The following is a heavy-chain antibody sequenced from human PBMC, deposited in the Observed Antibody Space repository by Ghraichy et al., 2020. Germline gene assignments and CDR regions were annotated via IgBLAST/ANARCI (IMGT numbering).Heavy chain of an antibody. CDR3: ARDPDIGGFIAAAGNYYFDY. D-gene: IGHD6-13*01. V-gene: IGHV3-74*01. CDR1: GFTFSSYW. CDR2: INSDGSST. J-gene: IGHJ4*02. Sequence: GGSLRLSCAASGFTFSSYWMHWVRQAPGKGLVWVSRINSDGSSTSYADSVKGRFTISRDNAKNTLYLQMNSLRAEDTAVYYCARDPDIGGFIAAAGNYYFDYGGQGTLVTVSS.